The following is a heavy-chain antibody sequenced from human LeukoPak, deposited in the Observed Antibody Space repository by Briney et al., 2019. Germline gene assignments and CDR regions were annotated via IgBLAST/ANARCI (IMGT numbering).Heavy chain of an antibody. J-gene: IGHJ4*02. CDR1: GFTFSNYG. CDR2: IWYDGSNK. D-gene: IGHD2/OR15-2a*01. Sequence: GALRLSCAASGFTFSNYGMHWVRQAPGKGLEWVALIWYDGSNKYYTDSVKGRLTISRDNSKDTLFLQMNSLRAEDTAVYYCAREGPRGNSQFDYWGQGTLVTVSS. V-gene: IGHV3-33*01. CDR3: AREGPRGNSQFDY.